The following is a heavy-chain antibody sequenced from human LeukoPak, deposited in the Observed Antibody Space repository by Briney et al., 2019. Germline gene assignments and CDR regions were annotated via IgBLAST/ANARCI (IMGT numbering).Heavy chain of an antibody. CDR3: AGFPSRSDGYNYLNWFDP. D-gene: IGHD5-24*01. Sequence: SETLSLTCTVSGGSISSSSYYWGWIRQPPGKGLEWIGSISYSGFTYYNPSLKSRVTISVDTSKNQFSLKLSSVTAADTAVYYCAGFPSRSDGYNYLNWFDPWGQGTLVTVSS. CDR2: ISYSGFT. J-gene: IGHJ5*02. CDR1: GGSISSSSYY. V-gene: IGHV4-39*01.